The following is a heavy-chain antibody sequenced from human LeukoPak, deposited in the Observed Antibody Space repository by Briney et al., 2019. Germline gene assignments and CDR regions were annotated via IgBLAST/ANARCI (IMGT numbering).Heavy chain of an antibody. Sequence: GGSLRLSCAASGFTLSDSVMHWVRQASGKGLEWVGRIRSKANNYATACAASVKGRFTISRDDSKNTAYLQMNSLKTEDTATYYCTRQDCSGGACSYVDYWGQGTLVTVSS. CDR3: TRQDCSGGACSYVDY. J-gene: IGHJ4*02. D-gene: IGHD2-15*01. CDR2: IRSKANNYAT. CDR1: GFTLSDSV. V-gene: IGHV3-73*01.